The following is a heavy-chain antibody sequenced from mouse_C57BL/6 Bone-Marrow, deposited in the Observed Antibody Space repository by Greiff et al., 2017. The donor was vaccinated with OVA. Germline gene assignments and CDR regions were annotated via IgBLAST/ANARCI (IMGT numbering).Heavy chain of an antibody. J-gene: IGHJ4*01. V-gene: IGHV5-9*01. CDR2: ISGGGGNT. CDR1: GFTFSSYT. CDR3: ARQGLLRRDYAMDY. D-gene: IGHD1-1*01. Sequence: EVQVVESGGGLVKPGGSLKLSCAASGFTFSSYTMSWVRQTPEKRLEWVATISGGGGNTYYPDSVKGRFTISRDNAKNTLYLQMSSLRSEDTALYYCARQGLLRRDYAMDYWGQGTSVTVSS.